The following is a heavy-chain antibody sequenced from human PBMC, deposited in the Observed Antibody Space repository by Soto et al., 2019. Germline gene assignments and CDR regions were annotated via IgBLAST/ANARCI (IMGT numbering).Heavy chain of an antibody. D-gene: IGHD4-17*01. CDR1: GFTFTSSA. Sequence: SVKVSCKASGFTFTSSAVQWVRQARGQRLEWIGWIVVGSGNTNYAQKFQERVTITRDMSTSTAYMELSSLRSEDTAVYYCARKNDYGDFRFDYWGQGTLVTVSS. V-gene: IGHV1-58*01. J-gene: IGHJ4*02. CDR3: ARKNDYGDFRFDY. CDR2: IVVGSGNT.